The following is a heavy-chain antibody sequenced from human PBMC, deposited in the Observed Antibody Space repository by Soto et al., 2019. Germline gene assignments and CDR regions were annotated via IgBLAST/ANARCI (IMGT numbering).Heavy chain of an antibody. CDR2: ISYDGSNK. V-gene: IGHV3-30*18. J-gene: IGHJ4*02. CDR1: GFTFSGYG. CDR3: AKGDTVTGQKYRIDY. Sequence: SCAASGFTFSGYGMHWVRQAPGKGLEWVAVISYDGSNKYYADSVKGRFTISRDNSKNTLYLQMNSLRTEDTAVYYCAKGDTVTGQKYRIDYWGQGTLVTVSS. D-gene: IGHD4-4*01.